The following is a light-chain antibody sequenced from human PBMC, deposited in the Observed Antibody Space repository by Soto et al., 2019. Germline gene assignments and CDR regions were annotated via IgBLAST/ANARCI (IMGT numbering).Light chain of an antibody. CDR1: QDIKKY. CDR2: DAT. Sequence: DIQMTQSPSSLSASVGDRVSITCQASQDIKKYVNWYRQKPGKVPNLLIYDATTLQKGVSPRFSGSGSGTHFSLIISDLQPEDVGTYYCQEYDNIHTWTFGQGTKVDIK. CDR3: QEYDNIHTWT. V-gene: IGKV1-33*01. J-gene: IGKJ1*01.